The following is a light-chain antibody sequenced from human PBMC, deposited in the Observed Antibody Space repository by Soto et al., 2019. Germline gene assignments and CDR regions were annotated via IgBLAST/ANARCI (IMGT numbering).Light chain of an antibody. Sequence: EIVMTQSPATLSVSPGERATLSCRASQSVSSSLAWYQQKPGQAPRLLIYGASTRATGIPARFSRSGSGTDFTLTIICMQSEEFAVYYCPQYNNWPPVTFGGGTKVEIK. CDR3: PQYNNWPPVT. CDR1: QSVSSS. J-gene: IGKJ4*01. V-gene: IGKV3-15*01. CDR2: GAS.